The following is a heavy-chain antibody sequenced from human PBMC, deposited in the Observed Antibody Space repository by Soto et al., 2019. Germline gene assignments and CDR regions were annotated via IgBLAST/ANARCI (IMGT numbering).Heavy chain of an antibody. V-gene: IGHV3-33*01. D-gene: IGHD1-1*01. CDR1: GFTFSNYG. CDR3: ARVFACSDVNCRPWAAFDI. J-gene: IGHJ3*02. Sequence: QVRPVESGGGVVQPGRSLRLSCAASGFTFSNYGMHWVRQAPGKGLEWVALIWFDGSNNYYVDSVKGRFTISRDNSKNTLYLQMDSLKVGYTAVYYCARVFACSDVNCRPWAAFDIWGQGTMVTVSS. CDR2: IWFDGSNN.